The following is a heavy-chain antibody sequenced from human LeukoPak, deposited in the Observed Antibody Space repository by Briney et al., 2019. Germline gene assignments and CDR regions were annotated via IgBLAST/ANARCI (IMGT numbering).Heavy chain of an antibody. V-gene: IGHV3-66*01. D-gene: IGHD5-12*01. J-gene: IGHJ4*02. CDR2: IYSGGST. Sequence: PGGSLRLSCAASGFTVSSNYMTWVRQAPGKGLEWVSVIYSGGSTFYADSVKGRFTISRDNSKNTLYLQMNSLRAEDTAVYYCAREFKESGYGPGYYFDYWGQGTLVTVSS. CDR1: GFTVSSNY. CDR3: AREFKESGYGPGYYFDY.